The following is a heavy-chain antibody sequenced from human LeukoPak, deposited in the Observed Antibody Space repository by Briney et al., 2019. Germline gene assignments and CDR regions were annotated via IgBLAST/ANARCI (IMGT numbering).Heavy chain of an antibody. CDR3: AKDGSEATVMVAFYYYYMDV. D-gene: IGHD4-11*01. Sequence: GGSLRLSCAASGFTFSSYAMSWVRQAPGKGLEWVSAISGSGGSTYYADSVKGRFTISRDNSKNTLYLQMNSLRAEDTALYYCAKDGSEATVMVAFYYYYMDVWGKGTTVTVSS. V-gene: IGHV3-23*01. CDR2: ISGSGGST. J-gene: IGHJ6*03. CDR1: GFTFSSYA.